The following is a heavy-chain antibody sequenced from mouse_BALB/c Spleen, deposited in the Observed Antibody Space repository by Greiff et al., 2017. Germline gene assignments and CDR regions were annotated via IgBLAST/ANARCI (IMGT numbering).Heavy chain of an antibody. V-gene: IGHV5-6-3*01. CDR3: ARSRSSYAMDY. D-gene: IGHD1-3*01. CDR1: GFTFSSYG. CDR2: INSNGGST. J-gene: IGHJ4*01. Sequence: EVHLVESGGGLVQPGGSLKLSCAASGFTFSSYGMSWVRQTPDKRLELVATINSNGGSTYYPDSVKGRFTISRDNAKNTLYLQMSSLKSEDTAMYYGARSRSSYAMDYWGQGTSVTVSS.